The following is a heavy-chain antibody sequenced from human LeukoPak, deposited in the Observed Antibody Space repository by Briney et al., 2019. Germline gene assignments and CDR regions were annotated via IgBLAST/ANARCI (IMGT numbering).Heavy chain of an antibody. Sequence: PSETLSLTCAVYGGSFSGYYWSWIRQPPGKGLEWIGEINHSGSTNYNPSLKSRVTISVDTSKNQFSLKLSSVTAADTAVYYCASGRYCSSTSCYRFGYYMDVWGKGTTVTVSS. J-gene: IGHJ6*03. D-gene: IGHD2-2*01. CDR3: ASGRYCSSTSCYRFGYYMDV. CDR2: INHSGST. CDR1: GGSFSGYY. V-gene: IGHV4-34*01.